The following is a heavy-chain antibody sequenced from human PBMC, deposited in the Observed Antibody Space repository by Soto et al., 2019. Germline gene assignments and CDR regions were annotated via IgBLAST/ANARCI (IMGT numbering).Heavy chain of an antibody. D-gene: IGHD2-21*02. Sequence: QVQLVESGGGLVKPGGSLRLSCAASGFTFSDYYMSWIRQAPGKGLEWVSYISSSSSYTNYADSVKGRFTISRDNAKNSLYLQMNSLRAEDTAVYYCARDPEGGDSPFDYWGQGTLVTVSS. J-gene: IGHJ4*02. CDR1: GFTFSDYY. V-gene: IGHV3-11*05. CDR3: ARDPEGGDSPFDY. CDR2: ISSSSSYT.